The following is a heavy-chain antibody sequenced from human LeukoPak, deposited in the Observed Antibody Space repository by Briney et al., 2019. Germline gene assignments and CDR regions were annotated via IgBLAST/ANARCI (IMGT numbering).Heavy chain of an antibody. CDR2: IYYSGST. Sequence: PSETLSLTCTVSGGSISSYYWSWIRQPPGKGREWIGYIYYSGSTNYNPSLKSRVTISVDTSKNQFSLKLSSVTAADTAVYYCAREYCSSTSCPTGGFDPWGQGTLVTVSS. D-gene: IGHD2-2*01. CDR3: AREYCSSTSCPTGGFDP. J-gene: IGHJ5*02. V-gene: IGHV4-59*01. CDR1: GGSISSYY.